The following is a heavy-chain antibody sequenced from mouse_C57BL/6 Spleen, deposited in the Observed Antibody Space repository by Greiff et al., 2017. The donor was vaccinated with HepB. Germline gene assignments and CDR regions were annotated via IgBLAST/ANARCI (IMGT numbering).Heavy chain of an antibody. V-gene: IGHV3-8*01. CDR2: ISYSGST. CDR1: GYSITSDY. Sequence: EVMLVESGPGLAKPSQTLSLTCSVTGYSITSDYWNWIRKFPGNKLEYMGYISYSGSTYYNPSLKSRISITRDTSKNQYYLQLNSVTTEDTATYYCARLYGSSHWYFDVWGTGTTVTVSS. J-gene: IGHJ1*03. D-gene: IGHD1-1*01. CDR3: ARLYGSSHWYFDV.